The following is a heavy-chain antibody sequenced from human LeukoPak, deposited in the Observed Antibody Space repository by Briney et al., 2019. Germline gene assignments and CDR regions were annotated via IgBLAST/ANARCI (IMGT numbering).Heavy chain of an antibody. CDR2: INWNSDTI. Sequence: GGSLRLSCAASEFTFDDYAMHWVRQAPGKGLEWVSGINWNSDTIGYADSVKGRSTISRDNTKNSLYLQMNSLRAEDTALYYCAKDIRGGDQSYWYFDLWGRGTLVTVSS. CDR1: EFTFDDYA. CDR3: AKDIRGGDQSYWYFDL. V-gene: IGHV3-9*01. J-gene: IGHJ2*01. D-gene: IGHD4-17*01.